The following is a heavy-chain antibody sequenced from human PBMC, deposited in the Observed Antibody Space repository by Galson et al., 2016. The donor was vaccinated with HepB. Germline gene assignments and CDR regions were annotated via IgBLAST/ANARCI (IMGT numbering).Heavy chain of an antibody. CDR2: IYSGDST. CDR1: GFTVFNNY. CDR3: ARSQISGVVNGPY. Sequence: SLRLSCAASGFTVFNNYMTWVRQAPGKGLEWVSLIYSGDSTHYADSVKGRFTISRDSSKNTLYLQMNNLRAEDTAVYYCARSQISGVVNGPYWGQGTLVTVSS. J-gene: IGHJ4*02. V-gene: IGHV3-66*01. D-gene: IGHD3-3*01.